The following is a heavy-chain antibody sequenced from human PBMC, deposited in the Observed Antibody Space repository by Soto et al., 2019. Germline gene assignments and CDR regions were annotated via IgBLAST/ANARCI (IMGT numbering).Heavy chain of an antibody. CDR2: ISGSGGNT. J-gene: IGHJ4*02. D-gene: IGHD1-26*01. CDR1: GLIFSDYA. CDR3: AKDRFGRVGPVDY. V-gene: IGHV3-23*01. Sequence: EVQLLESGGDLVQPGGSLRLSCAASGLIFSDYAMSWVRQAPGKGLECVACISGSGGNTFYADSVKGRFTISRDNSKNTRALHMNSLRVDDTAVYFCAKDRFGRVGPVDYWGQGTLVTVSS.